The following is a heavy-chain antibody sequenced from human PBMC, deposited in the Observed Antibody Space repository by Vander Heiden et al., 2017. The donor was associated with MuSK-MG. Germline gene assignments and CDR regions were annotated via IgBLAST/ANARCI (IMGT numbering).Heavy chain of an antibody. CDR1: GGTFSSYA. J-gene: IGHJ5*02. CDR3: ARDGYCSSTSCYNWFDP. D-gene: IGHD2-2*01. Sequence: QVQLVQSGAEVKKPGSSVTVSCKASGGTFSSYAISWVRQAPGQGLEWMGGIIPIFGTANYAQKFQGRVTITADKSTSTAYMELSSLRSEDTAVYYCARDGYCSSTSCYNWFDPWGQGTLVTVSS. V-gene: IGHV1-69*06. CDR2: IIPIFGTA.